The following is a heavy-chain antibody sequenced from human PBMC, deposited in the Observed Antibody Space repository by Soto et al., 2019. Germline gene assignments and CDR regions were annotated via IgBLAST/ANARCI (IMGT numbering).Heavy chain of an antibody. V-gene: IGHV4-31*03. CDR1: GGSISSGGYY. J-gene: IGHJ5*02. Sequence: ASETLSLTCTVSGGSISSGGYYWSWIRQHPGKGLEWIGYIYYSGSTYYNPSLKSRVTISVDTSKNQFSLKLSSVTAADTAVYYCARDYSSGWYRWFDPWGQGTLVTVSS. D-gene: IGHD6-19*01. CDR2: IYYSGST. CDR3: ARDYSSGWYRWFDP.